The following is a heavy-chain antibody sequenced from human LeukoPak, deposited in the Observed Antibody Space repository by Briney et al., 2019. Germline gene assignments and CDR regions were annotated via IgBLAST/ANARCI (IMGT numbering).Heavy chain of an antibody. CDR3: ARQRADYFYHYLDV. V-gene: IGHV4-59*08. J-gene: IGHJ6*03. CDR1: GGSISSYY. CDR2: IYYSGST. Sequence: PSETLSLTCTVSGGSISSYYWSWIRQPPGKGLEWIGYIYYSGSTNYNPSLKSRVTISVDTSKNQFSLKLSSLTAADTAVYYCARQRADYFYHYLDVWGKGTSVTVSS.